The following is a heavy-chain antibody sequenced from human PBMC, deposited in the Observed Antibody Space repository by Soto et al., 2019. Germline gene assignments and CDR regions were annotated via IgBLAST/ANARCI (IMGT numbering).Heavy chain of an antibody. CDR1: GDTFSSYA. CDR3: ARDPLRSFAMDV. V-gene: IGHV1-69*13. D-gene: IGHD3-10*02. CDR2: IIPTFGRT. J-gene: IGHJ6*02. Sequence: ASVKVSCKASGDTFSSYAISWVRQAPGKGLEWMGKIIPTFGRTNYAQKFQGRLTISADDSTSTAYMELTSLESDDTAVYYCARDPLRSFAMDVRGQGTTVTVSS.